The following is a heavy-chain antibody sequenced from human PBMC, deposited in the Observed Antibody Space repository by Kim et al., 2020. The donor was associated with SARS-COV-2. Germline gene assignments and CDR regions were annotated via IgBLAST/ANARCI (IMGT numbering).Heavy chain of an antibody. V-gene: IGHV3-48*02. J-gene: IGHJ3*02. Sequence: GGSLRLSCAASGFTFSSYSMNWVRQAPGKGLEWVSYISSSSSTIYYADSVKGRFTISRDNAKNSLYLQMNSLRDEDTAVYYCARDNNYDFWSGYSAAFDIWGQGTMVTVSS. CDR3: ARDNNYDFWSGYSAAFDI. D-gene: IGHD3-3*01. CDR1: GFTFSSYS. CDR2: ISSSSSTI.